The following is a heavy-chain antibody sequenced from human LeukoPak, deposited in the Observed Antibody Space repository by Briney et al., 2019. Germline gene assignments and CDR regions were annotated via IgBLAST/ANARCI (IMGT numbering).Heavy chain of an antibody. CDR1: GFTFSSYE. V-gene: IGHV3-48*03. J-gene: IGHJ5*02. CDR3: AKDDSGSSLWFDP. Sequence: PGGSLRLSCAASGFTFSSYEMNWVRQAPGKGLEWVSYISSSGSTIYYADSVKGRFTISRDNSKNTLYLQMNSLRAEDTAVYYCAKDDSGSSLWFDPWGQGTLVTVSS. D-gene: IGHD1-26*01. CDR2: ISSSGSTI.